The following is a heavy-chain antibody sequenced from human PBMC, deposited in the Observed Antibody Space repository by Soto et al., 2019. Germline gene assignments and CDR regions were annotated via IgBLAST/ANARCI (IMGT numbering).Heavy chain of an antibody. CDR2: INPILGIA. J-gene: IGHJ5*02. D-gene: IGHD2-2*01. Sequence: QVQLVQSGAEVKKPGSSVKVSCKASGGTFSSYTISWVRQAPGQGLEWMGRINPILGIANYAQKFQGRVTIPADKSTSTAYMELSSLRSEDTPVYYCADTDVGYCSSTSCPNWFDPWGQGTLVTVSS. V-gene: IGHV1-69*02. CDR1: GGTFSSYT. CDR3: ADTDVGYCSSTSCPNWFDP.